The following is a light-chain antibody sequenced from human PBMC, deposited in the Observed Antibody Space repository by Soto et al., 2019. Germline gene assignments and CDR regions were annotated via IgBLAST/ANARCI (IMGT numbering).Light chain of an antibody. J-gene: IGLJ2*01. CDR3: SSYTRGSTLVL. Sequence: QSALTQPASVSGSPGQSITISCTGTSSDVGGYNYVSWYQQHPGKAPKLMIYGVSDRPSGVSNRFSGSKSGYTASLTISGLQAEDEAVYYCSSYTRGSTLVLFGGGTKLTVL. V-gene: IGLV2-14*03. CDR2: GVS. CDR1: SSDVGGYNY.